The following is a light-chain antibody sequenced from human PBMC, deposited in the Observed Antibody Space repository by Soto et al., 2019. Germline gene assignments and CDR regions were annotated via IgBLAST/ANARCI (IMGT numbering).Light chain of an antibody. Sequence: QSVLTQPPSASGTPGQRVTISCSGGSSNIGSNHVNWYQQLPGTAPKLLIYDNSNRPSGVPDRFSGSKSGTSASLAITGLQAEDEADYYCQSYDSSLSAYVFGTGTKLTVL. V-gene: IGLV1-40*01. CDR3: QSYDSSLSAYV. J-gene: IGLJ1*01. CDR1: SSNIGSNH. CDR2: DNS.